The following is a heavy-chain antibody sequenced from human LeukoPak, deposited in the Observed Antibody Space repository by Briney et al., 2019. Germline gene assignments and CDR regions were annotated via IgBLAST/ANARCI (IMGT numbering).Heavy chain of an antibody. V-gene: IGHV3-49*03. J-gene: IGHJ4*02. CDR1: GFTFGDYA. Sequence: GGSLRLSCTASGFTFGDYAMSWFRQAPGKGLEWVGFVRNRAYGGTTEYAASVKGGFTISRDDSKSIAYLQMNSLKTEDTAVYYCSRDLGVTRQNYFDYWGQGTLVTVSS. D-gene: IGHD4-17*01. CDR2: VRNRAYGGTT. CDR3: SRDLGVTRQNYFDY.